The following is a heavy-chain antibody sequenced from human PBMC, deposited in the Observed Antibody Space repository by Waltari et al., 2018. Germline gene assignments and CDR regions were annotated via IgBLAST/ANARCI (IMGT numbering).Heavy chain of an antibody. V-gene: IGHV4-39*07. CDR2: IYYSGNT. CDR3: AREPSSEMGFDY. J-gene: IGHJ4*02. D-gene: IGHD6-6*01. CDR1: GGSISRSSYY. Sequence: QLQLQESGPGLVTPSETLSLTCTVSGGSISRSSYYWGWIRQPPGKGLECLATIYYSGNTFYNPSIKSRATLSIDTSKNQFSLKLSSVTAADTAVYYCAREPSSEMGFDYWGQGTLVSVSS.